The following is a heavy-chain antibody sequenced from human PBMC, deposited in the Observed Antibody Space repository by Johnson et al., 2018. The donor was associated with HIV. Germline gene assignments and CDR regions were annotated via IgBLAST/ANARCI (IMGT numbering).Heavy chain of an antibody. CDR2: ISNDGNSK. V-gene: IGHV3-30*14. CDR3: ARSPEGDAFDI. J-gene: IGHJ3*02. CDR1: GFSFSNYA. Sequence: QVQLVESGGGVVQPGRSLRLSCAASGFSFSNYAMHWVRQAPGKGLEWVAVISNDGNSKYYTESLKGRITISRDNSKNTLYLQMNSLRAEDTAVYYCARSPEGDAFDIWGQGTMVTVSS.